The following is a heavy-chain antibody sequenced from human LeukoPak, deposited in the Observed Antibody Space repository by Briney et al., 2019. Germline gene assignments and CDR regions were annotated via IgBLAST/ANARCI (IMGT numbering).Heavy chain of an antibody. CDR3: ARAQRITMVKGRTAFGY. V-gene: IGHV1-2*02. J-gene: IGHJ4*02. D-gene: IGHD3-10*01. CDR2: INPNSGGT. Sequence: ASVKVSCKASGYTFTGYYMHWVRQAPGQGLEWMGWINPNSGGTNYAQKFQGRVTMTRDTSISTAYMELSRLRSDDTAVYYCARAQRITMVKGRTAFGYWGQGTLVTVSS. CDR1: GYTFTGYY.